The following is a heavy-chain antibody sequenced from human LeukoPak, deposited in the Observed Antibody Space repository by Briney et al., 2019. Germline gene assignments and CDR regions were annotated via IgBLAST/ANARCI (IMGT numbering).Heavy chain of an antibody. D-gene: IGHD3-16*01. CDR1: GGSISSSSYY. Sequence: SETLSLTCTVSGGSISSSSYYWGWIRQPPGKGLEWIGNVYFSGSTNYNPSLKSRVTISVDTSKNQFSLKLSSVTAADTAVYYCARGRLHARWFDPWGQGTLVTVSS. J-gene: IGHJ5*02. V-gene: IGHV4-39*07. CDR2: VYFSGST. CDR3: ARGRLHARWFDP.